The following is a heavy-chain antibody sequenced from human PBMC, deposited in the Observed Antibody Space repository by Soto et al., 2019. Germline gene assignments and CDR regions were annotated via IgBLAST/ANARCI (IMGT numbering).Heavy chain of an antibody. CDR1: GYPFTRYD. V-gene: IGHV1-8*01. CDR3: ARWSAEYAMDV. CDR2: LNPLSGNP. J-gene: IGHJ6*02. D-gene: IGHD6-25*01. Sequence: QVQLVQSGAEVMNPGASVTVSCRASGYPFTRYDITWLRQATGQGLEWMGWLNPLSGNPGYAQKFQGRVTMTRNTPISTAYMELSSMRSKDTAVYYCARWSAEYAMDVWGQGTTVTVSS.